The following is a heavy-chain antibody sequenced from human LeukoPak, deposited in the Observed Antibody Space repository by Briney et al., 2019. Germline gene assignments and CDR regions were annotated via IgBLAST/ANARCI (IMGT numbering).Heavy chain of an antibody. D-gene: IGHD3-16*02. CDR2: IYSGGST. Sequence: GGSLRLSCAASGFTVSSNYMSWVRQAPGKGLEWVSVIYSGGSTYYADSVKGRFTISRDNSRNTLYLQMNSLRAEDTAVYYCARRMITFGGVIVYYFDYWGQGTLVTVSS. J-gene: IGHJ4*02. V-gene: IGHV3-66*04. CDR3: ARRMITFGGVIVYYFDY. CDR1: GFTVSSNY.